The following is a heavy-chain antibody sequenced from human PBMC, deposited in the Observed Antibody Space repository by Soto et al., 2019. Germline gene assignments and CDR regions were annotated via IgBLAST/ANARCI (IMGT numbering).Heavy chain of an antibody. V-gene: IGHV4-61*01. Sequence: QVHLQESGPGVVKPSETLSLTCTVSGGSVSSGSYHWSWIRQPPGKGLECIAYMYYSGSTNYKPSLKSRLTISVAPSKNQFSLKLRSVTAADTAVYYCARITVSGEYYFDHWGQGILVTVSS. CDR1: GGSVSSGSYH. J-gene: IGHJ4*02. CDR3: ARITVSGEYYFDH. CDR2: MYYSGST. D-gene: IGHD6-19*01.